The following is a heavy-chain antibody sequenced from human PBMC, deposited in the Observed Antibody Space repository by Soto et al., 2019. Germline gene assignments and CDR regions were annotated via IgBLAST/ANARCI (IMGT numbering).Heavy chain of an antibody. CDR3: ARRSELSSPWPSQSNWFDP. D-gene: IGHD6-6*01. J-gene: IGHJ5*02. CDR2: VSYTGRT. CDR1: GGPLSPHN. V-gene: IGHV4-59*08. Sequence: QVQLQESGPGLIKPSETLSLTCTVSGGPLSPHNWNWIRQPPGKGLEWIGYVSYTGRTNYNPSFTSRVTISVHTSKSQFSLKLSSVTAADTAVYYCARRSELSSPWPSQSNWFDPWGRGTLVTVSS.